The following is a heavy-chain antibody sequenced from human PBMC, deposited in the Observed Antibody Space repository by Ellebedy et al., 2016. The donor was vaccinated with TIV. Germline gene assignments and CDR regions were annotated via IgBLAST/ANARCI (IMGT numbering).Heavy chain of an antibody. J-gene: IGHJ4*02. V-gene: IGHV4-59*08. D-gene: IGHD1-1*01. CDR3: ARLWTGVSTHLDY. CDR2: IYYSGST. Sequence: MPSETLSLTCTVSGGSISSYYWSWIRQPPGKGLEWIGYIYYSGSTNYNPSLKSRVTLTVDPSKDQFSLKLHSMTAADTALYYCARLWTGVSTHLDYWGQGTLVTVSS. CDR1: GGSISSYY.